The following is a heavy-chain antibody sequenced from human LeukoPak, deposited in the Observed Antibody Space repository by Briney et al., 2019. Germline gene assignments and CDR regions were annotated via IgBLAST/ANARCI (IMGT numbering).Heavy chain of an antibody. J-gene: IGHJ5*02. CDR2: IYYSGST. V-gene: IGHV4-39*07. D-gene: IGHD6-19*01. CDR3: AREIEYSSGWYQGRWFDP. Sequence: SETLSLTCTVSGGSISSYYWGWIRQPPGKGLEWIGSIYYSGSTYYNPSLKSRVTISVDTSKNQFSLKLSSVTAADTAVYYCAREIEYSSGWYQGRWFDPWGQGTLVTVSS. CDR1: GGSISSYY.